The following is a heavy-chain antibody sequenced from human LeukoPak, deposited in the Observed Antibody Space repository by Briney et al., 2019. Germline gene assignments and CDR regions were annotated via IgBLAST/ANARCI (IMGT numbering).Heavy chain of an antibody. Sequence: GGSLRLSCAASGFTFSSYAMSWVRQAPGKGLEWVSAISGSGGSTYYADSVKGRFTISRDNSKNTLYLQMNSLRAEDTAVYYCARRGDIVVVPAAIGDGGRYYYYGMDVWGQGTTVTVSS. CDR3: ARRGDIVVVPAAIGDGGRYYYYGMDV. CDR1: GFTFSSYA. D-gene: IGHD2-2*01. V-gene: IGHV3-23*01. J-gene: IGHJ6*02. CDR2: ISGSGGST.